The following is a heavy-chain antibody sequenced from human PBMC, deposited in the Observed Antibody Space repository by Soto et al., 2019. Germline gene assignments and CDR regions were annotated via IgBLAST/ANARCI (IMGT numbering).Heavy chain of an antibody. CDR2: IYYSGST. Sequence: SETLSLTCSVFGDSIRSAHYFWGWVRQPPGKGLEWIGYIYYSGSTYYNPYLKSRVTISVDTSNNQFSLKLSSVTAADTAVYYCARALYYYDSSGYYIGPGVDYWGQGTLVTVSS. D-gene: IGHD3-22*01. CDR1: GDSIRSAHYF. J-gene: IGHJ4*02. V-gene: IGHV4-31*03. CDR3: ARALYYYDSSGYYIGPGVDY.